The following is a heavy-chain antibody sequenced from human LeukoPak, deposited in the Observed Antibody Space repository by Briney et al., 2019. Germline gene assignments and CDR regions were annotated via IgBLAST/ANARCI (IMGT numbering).Heavy chain of an antibody. CDR3: ARVIVVVPAAADAFDI. CDR1: GDSISSSSSYY. J-gene: IGHJ3*02. V-gene: IGHV4-61*02. CDR2: THTSGST. Sequence: SETLSLTCTVSGDSISSSSSYYWSWIRQPAGKGLEWIGRTHTSGSTYYNPSLKSRVTISVDTSKNQFSLKLSSVTAADTAVYYCARVIVVVPAAADAFDIWGQGTMVTVSS. D-gene: IGHD2-2*01.